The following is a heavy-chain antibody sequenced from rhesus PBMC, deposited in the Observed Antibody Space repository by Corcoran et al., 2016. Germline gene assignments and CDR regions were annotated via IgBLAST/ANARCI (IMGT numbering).Heavy chain of an antibody. Sequence: LRESGPGLVKPSETLSLTCSASETSISFYWWSWSRQSSGKGLGCIGEISGKNGNTNYSPTFKSRVTISKDASRNQFSLRMNSVTAADTAVYYCTRHKSGSNSMDVWGRGVMVTVSS. V-gene: IGHV4-80*01. CDR2: ISGKNGNT. D-gene: IGHD4-11*01. CDR1: ETSISFYW. J-gene: IGHJ5-2*02. CDR3: TRHKSGSNSMDV.